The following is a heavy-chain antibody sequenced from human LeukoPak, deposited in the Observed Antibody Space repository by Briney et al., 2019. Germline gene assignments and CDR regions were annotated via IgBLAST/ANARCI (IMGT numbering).Heavy chain of an antibody. Sequence: GRSLRLSCAASGFTFSSYAMHWVRPAPGKGLEWVAVISYDGSNKYYADSVKGRFTISRDNSKNALYLQMNSLRAEDTAVYYCARGLLLRNFDYWGQGTLVTVSS. J-gene: IGHJ4*02. D-gene: IGHD3-10*01. CDR1: GFTFSSYA. V-gene: IGHV3-30-3*01. CDR2: ISYDGSNK. CDR3: ARGLLLRNFDY.